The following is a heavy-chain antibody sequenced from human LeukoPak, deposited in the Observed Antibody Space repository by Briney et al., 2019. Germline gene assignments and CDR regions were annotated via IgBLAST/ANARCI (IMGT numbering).Heavy chain of an antibody. CDR2: ISYDGSNK. CDR3: AGPLGYCSGGSCSLD. V-gene: IGHV3-30*04. CDR1: GFTFSSYA. D-gene: IGHD2-15*01. Sequence: GGSLRLSCAASGFTFSSYAMHWVRQAPGKGLEWVAVISYDGSNKYYADSVKGRFTISRDNAKNSLYLQMNSLRAEDTAVYYCAGPLGYCSGGSCSLDWGQGTLVTVSS. J-gene: IGHJ4*02.